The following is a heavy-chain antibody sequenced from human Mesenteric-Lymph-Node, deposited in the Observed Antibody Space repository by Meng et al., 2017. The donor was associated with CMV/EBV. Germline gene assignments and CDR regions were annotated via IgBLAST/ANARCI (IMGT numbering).Heavy chain of an antibody. CDR3: ARVPPYYYDNSGYFPNDY. V-gene: IGHV1-18*01. Sequence: TFSSYGFRWVRQAPGQGLEWMGWISGYNGNTNYAQNFQGRVTMTTDTSTSTAYMDLRSLRSDDTAVYYCARVPPYYYDNSGYFPNDYWGQGTLVTVSS. CDR1: TFSSYG. CDR2: ISGYNGNT. J-gene: IGHJ4*02. D-gene: IGHD3-22*01.